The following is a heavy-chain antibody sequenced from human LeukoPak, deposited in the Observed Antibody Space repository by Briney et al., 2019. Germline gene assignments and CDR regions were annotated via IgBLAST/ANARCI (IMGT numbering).Heavy chain of an antibody. J-gene: IGHJ5*02. Sequence: ASVKVSCKASGYTFTNYGISWLRQAPGQGPEWMGWISPYNGNIKYAQKLQGRVTMTTDTSTGTAHMELRSLRSDDTAVYYCARVECSSTSCYNVWFDPWGQGTLVSVSS. D-gene: IGHD2-2*02. V-gene: IGHV1-18*01. CDR2: ISPYNGNI. CDR3: ARVECSSTSCYNVWFDP. CDR1: GYTFTNYG.